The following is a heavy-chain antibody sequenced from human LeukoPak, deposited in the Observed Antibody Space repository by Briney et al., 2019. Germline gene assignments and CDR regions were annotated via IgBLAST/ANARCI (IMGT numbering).Heavy chain of an antibody. CDR3: ARYYYDTSDYYQRYFDY. D-gene: IGHD3-22*01. J-gene: IGHJ4*02. Sequence: SGPVLVKPTETLTLTCTVSGFSLSNATMGVSWIRQPPGKALEWLAHIFPNDGKSYGTSLKSRLTISKDTSKSQVVLTMTNMDPVDTATYYCARYYYDTSDYYQRYFDYWGQGTLVTVSS. CDR2: IFPNDGK. CDR1: GFSLSNATMG. V-gene: IGHV2-26*01.